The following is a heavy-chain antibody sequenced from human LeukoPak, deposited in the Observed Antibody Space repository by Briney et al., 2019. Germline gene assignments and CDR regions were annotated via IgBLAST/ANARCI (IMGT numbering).Heavy chain of an antibody. D-gene: IGHD7-27*01. V-gene: IGHV3-30-3*01. J-gene: IGHJ4*02. CDR1: GFTFSSYA. CDR2: ISYDGSNK. CDR3: ARGWGFDY. Sequence: GGSLRLSCAASGFTFSSYAMHWVRQAPGKGLEWVAVISYDGSNKYYADSVKGRFTISRDNSKNRLYLQMNSLRAEDTAVYYCARGWGFDYWGQGTLVTVSS.